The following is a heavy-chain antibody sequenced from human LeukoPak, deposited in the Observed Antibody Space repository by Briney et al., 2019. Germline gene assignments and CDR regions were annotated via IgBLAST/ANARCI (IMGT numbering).Heavy chain of an antibody. V-gene: IGHV1-18*01. CDR1: GGTFSSYA. J-gene: IGHJ4*02. CDR3: ARDAVTGSDYGGHYYFDY. CDR2: ICVYNGNT. D-gene: IGHD4-23*01. Sequence: AAVKLSRKGSGGTFSSYAFSWVRQPPGQGLEWMGWICVYNGNTNYAQKLQGRVTMTTDTSTSTAYMELRSRRSDDTAVYYCARDAVTGSDYGGHYYFDYWGQGTLVTVSS.